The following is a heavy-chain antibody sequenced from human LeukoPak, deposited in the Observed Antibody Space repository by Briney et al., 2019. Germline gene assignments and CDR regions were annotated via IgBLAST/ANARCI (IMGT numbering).Heavy chain of an antibody. D-gene: IGHD1-26*01. Sequence: GGSLRLSCAASGFTFSSYGMHWVRQAPGKGLEWVAVISYDGSNKYYADSVKGRFTISRDNSKNTLYLQMNSLRAEDTAVYYCAKDFKRSGSYYYYGMDVWGQGTTVTVSS. CDR1: GFTFSSYG. CDR3: AKDFKRSGSYYYYGMDV. V-gene: IGHV3-30*18. J-gene: IGHJ6*02. CDR2: ISYDGSNK.